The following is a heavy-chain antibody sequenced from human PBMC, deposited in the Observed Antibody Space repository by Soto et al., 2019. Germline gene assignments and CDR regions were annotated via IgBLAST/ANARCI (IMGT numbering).Heavy chain of an antibody. J-gene: IGHJ6*03. CDR1: GYTFTIYA. D-gene: IGHD3-3*02. CDR2: INAGNGNT. V-gene: IGHV1-3*01. Sequence: QVPLVQSGAEVKKPGASVKVSCKASGYTFTIYAIHWVRQAPGQSLEWMGWINAGNGNTKYSQKFQGRVIMTRDTSASTAYMELSSLRSEDTAVYYCASSLFGVVINPYYMDVWGKGTTVTVSS. CDR3: ASSLFGVVINPYYMDV.